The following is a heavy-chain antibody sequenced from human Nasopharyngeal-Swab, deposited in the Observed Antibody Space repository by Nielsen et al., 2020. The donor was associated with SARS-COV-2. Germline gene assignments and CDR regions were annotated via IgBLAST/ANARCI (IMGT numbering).Heavy chain of an antibody. D-gene: IGHD3-3*01. Sequence: GGSLRLSWAASGFTFSSYGMHWVRQAPGKGLEWVAIIWYDGSNKYYADSVKGRFTISRDNSKNTLYLQMNSLRAEDTAVYYCARGPYDFWSGYPHYFDYWGQGTLVTVSS. CDR1: GFTFSSYG. CDR3: ARGPYDFWSGYPHYFDY. J-gene: IGHJ4*02. CDR2: IWYDGSNK. V-gene: IGHV3-33*01.